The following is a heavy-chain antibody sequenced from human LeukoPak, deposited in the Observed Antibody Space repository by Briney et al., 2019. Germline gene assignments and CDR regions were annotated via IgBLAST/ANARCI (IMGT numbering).Heavy chain of an antibody. CDR3: ARRYYYDSSGYYFMYYFDY. CDR2: IYTSGST. J-gene: IGHJ4*02. D-gene: IGHD3-22*01. V-gene: IGHV4-4*07. CDR1: GGSISSYY. Sequence: SETLSLTCTVSGGSISSYYWSWIRQPAGKGLEWIGRIYTSGSTNYNPSLKSRVTISVDTSKNQFSLKLSSVTAADTAVYYCARRYYYDSSGYYFMYYFDYWGQGTLVTVSS.